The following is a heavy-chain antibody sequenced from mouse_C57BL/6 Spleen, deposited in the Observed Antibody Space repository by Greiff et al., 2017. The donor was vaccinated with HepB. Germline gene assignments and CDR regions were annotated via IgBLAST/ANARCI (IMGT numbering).Heavy chain of an antibody. CDR1: GFTFSSYA. D-gene: IGHD2-2*01. CDR2: ISDGGSYT. Sequence: EVKLVESGGGLVKPGGSLKLSCAASGFTFSSYAMSWVRQTPEKRLEWVATISDGGSYTYYPDNVKGRFTISRDNAKNNLYLQMSHLKSEDTAMYYCARDPYGYDEDFFAYWGQGTLVTVSA. CDR3: ARDPYGYDEDFFAY. J-gene: IGHJ3*01. V-gene: IGHV5-4*01.